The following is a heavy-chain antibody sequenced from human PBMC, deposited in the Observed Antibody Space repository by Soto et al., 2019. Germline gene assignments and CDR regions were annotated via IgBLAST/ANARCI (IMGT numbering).Heavy chain of an antibody. V-gene: IGHV5-10-1*01. CDR2: INPSDSYT. CDR1: GYSFSNYW. CDR3: ARLGYCTGTSCYTFDS. D-gene: IGHD2-2*02. Sequence: GESLKISCQGSGYSFSNYWIGWVRQMPGKGLEWMGRINPSDSYTTYSPSFQGHATISADKSISTAYLQWSGLKASDTAMYYCARLGYCTGTSCYTFDSWGQGTLVTVSS. J-gene: IGHJ4*02.